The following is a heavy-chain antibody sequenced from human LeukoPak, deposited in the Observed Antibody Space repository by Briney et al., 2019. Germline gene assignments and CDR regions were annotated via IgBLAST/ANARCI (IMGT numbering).Heavy chain of an antibody. J-gene: IGHJ5*02. D-gene: IGHD1-26*01. CDR2: ISPDGYG. V-gene: IGHV3-30*18. Sequence: GRSLRLSCAASGFTFYNYGIHWVRQAPGKGLEWLAVISPDGYGHYADSVKGRFTVSRDNSKNTLYLQMNSLRTDGSAMYYCTKGGGISYNPLDPWGPGTLVTVSS. CDR1: GFTFYNYG. CDR3: TKGGGISYNPLDP.